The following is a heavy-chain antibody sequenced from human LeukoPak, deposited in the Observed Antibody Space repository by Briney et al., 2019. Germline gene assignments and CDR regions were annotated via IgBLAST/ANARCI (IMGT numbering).Heavy chain of an antibody. CDR2: IIPNSGAT. CDR3: ARGISGGFDF. J-gene: IGHJ3*01. CDR1: GYTFTAYH. V-gene: IGHV1-2*06. D-gene: IGHD2-21*01. Sequence: ASVKVSCKPSGYTFTAYHMHWVLQAPGQGLEWMGRIIPNSGATNYAQNFQDRVTLTRDTSISTAYMELSRLRPEDTAVYFCARGISGGFDFWGQGTMVTVSS.